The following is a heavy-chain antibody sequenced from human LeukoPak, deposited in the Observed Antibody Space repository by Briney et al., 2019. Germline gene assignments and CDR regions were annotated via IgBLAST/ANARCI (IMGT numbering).Heavy chain of an antibody. Sequence: GGSLRLSCAASGFTFSSYGMHWVRQAPGKGLEWVAVIWYDGSNKYYADSVKGRFTISRDNSKNTLYLQMNSLRAEDTAVYYCARQNGELHDYSDYWGQGTLVTVSS. D-gene: IGHD1-26*01. CDR3: ARQNGELHDYSDY. J-gene: IGHJ4*02. CDR1: GFTFSSYG. CDR2: IWYDGSNK. V-gene: IGHV3-33*01.